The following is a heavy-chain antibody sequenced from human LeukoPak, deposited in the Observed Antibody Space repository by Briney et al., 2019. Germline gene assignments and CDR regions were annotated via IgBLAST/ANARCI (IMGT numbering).Heavy chain of an antibody. D-gene: IGHD4-17*01. Sequence: GGFLRLSCAASGFTFSGYDMHWVRQATGKGLEWVSAIGTAGDTYYPGSVKGRFTISRENAKNSLYLQMNSLRAGDTAVYYCARGLDYGDLRGIDYTMDVWGQGTTVTVSS. CDR1: GFTFSGYD. CDR3: ARGLDYGDLRGIDYTMDV. J-gene: IGHJ6*02. CDR2: IGTAGDT. V-gene: IGHV3-13*01.